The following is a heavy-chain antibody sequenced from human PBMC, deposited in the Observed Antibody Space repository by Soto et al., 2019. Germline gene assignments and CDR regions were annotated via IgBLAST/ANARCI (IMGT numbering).Heavy chain of an antibody. CDR1: GGTFSSYA. CDR2: IIPIFGTA. V-gene: IGHV1-69*13. D-gene: IGHD6-13*01. Sequence: SVKVSCKASGGTFSSYAISWVRQAPGQGLEWMGGIIPIFGTANYAQKFQGRVTITADESTSTAYMELSSLRSEDTAVYYCARRSSTGYSSSSRLDYWGQGPLVTVSS. J-gene: IGHJ4*02. CDR3: ARRSSTGYSSSSRLDY.